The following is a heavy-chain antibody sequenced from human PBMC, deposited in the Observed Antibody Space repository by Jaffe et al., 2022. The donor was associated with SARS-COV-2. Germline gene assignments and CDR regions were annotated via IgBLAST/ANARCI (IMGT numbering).Heavy chain of an antibody. Sequence: QVQLVQSGAEVKKAGASVKVSCKTSGYTFNNYVISWVRQAPGQGLEWMGWISGFNGKTNYAQKFQGRVTMSTDTSTNTAYMELTSLKSDDTALYYCAREGGYCSSSSCYTHFDYWGQGTLVTVSS. J-gene: IGHJ4*02. D-gene: IGHD2-2*02. V-gene: IGHV1-18*01. CDR3: AREGGYCSSSSCYTHFDY. CDR1: GYTFNNYV. CDR2: ISGFNGKT.